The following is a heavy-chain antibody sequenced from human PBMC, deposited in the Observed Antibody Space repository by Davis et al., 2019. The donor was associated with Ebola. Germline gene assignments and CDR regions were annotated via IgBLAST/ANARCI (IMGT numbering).Heavy chain of an antibody. V-gene: IGHV3-30-3*01. CDR2: ISYVGTNE. J-gene: IGHJ4*02. Sequence: GESLKISCAASGFTFSNYAIHWVRQAPGKGLEWVAVISYVGTNERYADSVKGRFTISRDNSKNTLYLQMNSLRSEDTALYYCARGNSANWESFFDYWGQGTLVSVSS. CDR1: GFTFSNYA. CDR3: ARGNSANWESFFDY. D-gene: IGHD7-27*01.